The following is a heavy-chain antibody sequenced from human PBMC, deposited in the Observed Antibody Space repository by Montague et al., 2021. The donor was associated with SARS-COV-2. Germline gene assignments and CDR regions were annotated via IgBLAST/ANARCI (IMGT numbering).Heavy chain of an antibody. CDR1: GFTFSSYA. J-gene: IGHJ6*02. CDR3: ARGGVDYGMDV. Sequence: SLRLSCAASGFTFSSYAMHWVRQAPGKGLEWVTIISYDGSNKYYAGSVKGRFTISRDNSKNTLYLQMNSLRAEDTAVYYCARGGVDYGMDVWGQGTTVTVSS. CDR2: ISYDGSNK. V-gene: IGHV3-30-3*01. D-gene: IGHD3-10*01.